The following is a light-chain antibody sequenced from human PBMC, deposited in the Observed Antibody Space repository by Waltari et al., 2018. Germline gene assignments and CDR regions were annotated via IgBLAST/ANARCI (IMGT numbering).Light chain of an antibody. CDR2: AAS. CDR3: GQTYDFPPT. J-gene: IGKJ1*01. CDR1: QNIKTY. V-gene: IGKV1-39*01. Sequence: IQVTQSPPSLSALVGDTVSITCRATQNIKTYLNWYQQKPGKAPQLLIYAASKLQPGLPSRFTGSGSGADFTLTIANLQPDDFGLYFCGQTYDFPPTFGLGTKVEIK.